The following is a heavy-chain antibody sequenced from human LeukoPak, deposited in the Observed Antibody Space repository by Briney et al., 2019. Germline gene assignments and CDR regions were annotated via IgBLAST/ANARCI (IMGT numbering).Heavy chain of an antibody. D-gene: IGHD5-18*01. CDR3: AREVYSYGLNYYYGMDV. CDR2: INHSGST. J-gene: IGHJ6*02. V-gene: IGHV4-34*01. Sequence: SETLSLTCAVYGGSFSGYYWSWIRQPPGKGLEWIGEINHSGSTNYNPSLKSRVTISVDTSKNQFSLKLTSVTAADTAVYYCAREVYSYGLNYYYGMDVWGQGTTVTVSS. CDR1: GGSFSGYY.